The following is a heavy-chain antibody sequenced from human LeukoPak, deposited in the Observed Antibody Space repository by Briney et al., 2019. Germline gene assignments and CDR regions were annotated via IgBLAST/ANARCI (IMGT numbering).Heavy chain of an antibody. D-gene: IGHD1-1*01. CDR2: ITSSSSPI. CDR3: ARRTMAQYYFDY. Sequence: PGGSLRLSCAASGFAFSSYSMNWVRQAPGKGLEWVSHITSSSSPIYYADSVKGRFTISRDNAKNSLYLQMNSLRAEDTAVYYCARRTMAQYYFDYWGQGTLVTASS. CDR1: GFAFSSYS. J-gene: IGHJ4*02. V-gene: IGHV3-48*01.